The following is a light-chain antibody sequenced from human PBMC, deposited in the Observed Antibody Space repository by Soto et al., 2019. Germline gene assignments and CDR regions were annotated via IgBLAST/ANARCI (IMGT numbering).Light chain of an antibody. CDR3: QQRSSWPPSFT. J-gene: IGKJ3*01. CDR2: DTS. CDR1: QSVSSY. Sequence: EIVLTQSPATLSLSPGERATLSCRASQSVSSYLTWYQQKPGQAPRLLSYDTSNRATGIPARFSGSGSGTDFTLTISSLEPEDFAVYYCQQRSSWPPSFTFGPGTKVDIK. V-gene: IGKV3-11*01.